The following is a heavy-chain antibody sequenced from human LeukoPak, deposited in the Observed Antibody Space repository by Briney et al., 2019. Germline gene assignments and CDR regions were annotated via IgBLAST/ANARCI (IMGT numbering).Heavy chain of an antibody. CDR2: IRYDGGNK. J-gene: IGHJ4*02. Sequence: GGSLRLSCAASGFTFSSYGMHWVRQAPGKGLEWVAFIRYDGGNKYYADSVKGRFTISRDNSKNTLYLQMNSLRAEDTAVYYCAKDRRGRYSSGCLDYWGQGTLVTVSS. V-gene: IGHV3-30*02. CDR3: AKDRRGRYSSGCLDY. D-gene: IGHD6-19*01. CDR1: GFTFSSYG.